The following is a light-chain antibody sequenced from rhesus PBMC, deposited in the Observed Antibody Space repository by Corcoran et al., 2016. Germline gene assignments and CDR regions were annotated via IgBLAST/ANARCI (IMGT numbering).Light chain of an antibody. V-gene: IGKV3-10*01. J-gene: IGKJ3*01. Sequence: QVILTQSPATLSLSPGERATLSCRASQSVSSYLAWYQQKPGQAPRLLIYGASSRATGIPDRFSGSGSGTDFTLTISSLEPEDVGVYHCYQHSSGYFTFGPGTKLDIK. CDR3: YQHSSGYFT. CDR2: GAS. CDR1: QSVSSY.